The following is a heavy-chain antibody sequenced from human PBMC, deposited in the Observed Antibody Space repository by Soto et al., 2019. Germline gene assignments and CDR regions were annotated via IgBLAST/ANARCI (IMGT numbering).Heavy chain of an antibody. V-gene: IGHV3-23*01. D-gene: IGHD3-10*01. J-gene: IGHJ4*02. CDR1: GFTFSSYA. CDR2: ISGKSGGT. CDR3: AKDGALYFGPYYFDS. Sequence: GGSLRLSCAASGFTFSSYAMSWVRQVPGKGLEWVSDISGKSGGTHYADSVKGRFTISRDNSNNTLYLQMNSLRAEDTAIYYCAKDGALYFGPYYFDSWGQGTLVTVSS.